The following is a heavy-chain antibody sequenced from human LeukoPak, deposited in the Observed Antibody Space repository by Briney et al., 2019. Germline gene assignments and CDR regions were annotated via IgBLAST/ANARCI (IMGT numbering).Heavy chain of an antibody. CDR1: GFSFSSFS. CDR2: ISSSSSYT. CDR3: ARGRDCSGGSCILDY. J-gene: IGHJ4*02. V-gene: IGHV3-21*01. D-gene: IGHD2-15*01. Sequence: GGSLRLSCVGTGFSFSSFSMNWVRQAPGKGLEWVSFISSSSSYTSYADSLKGRFTISRDNARNSLDLQMNSLSAEDTAVYYCARGRDCSGGSCILDYWGQGTLVTVSS.